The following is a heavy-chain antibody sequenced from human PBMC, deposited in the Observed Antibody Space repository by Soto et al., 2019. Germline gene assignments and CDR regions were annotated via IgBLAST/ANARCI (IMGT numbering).Heavy chain of an antibody. CDR3: AKDGWRTYGAFTIFETHFLDV. CDR2: ISYDGSNK. V-gene: IGHV3-30*18. CDR1: GFTFSSYG. Sequence: PGGSLRLSCAASGFTFSSYGMHWVRQAPGKGLEWVAVISYDGSNKYYADSVKGRFTISRDNSKNTLYLQMNSLRAEDTAVYYCAKDGWRTYGAFTIFETHFLDVWGKGTTVTVSS. D-gene: IGHD3-3*01. J-gene: IGHJ6*04.